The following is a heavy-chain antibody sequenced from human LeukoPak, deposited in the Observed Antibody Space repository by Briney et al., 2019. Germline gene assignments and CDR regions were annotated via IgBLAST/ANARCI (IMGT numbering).Heavy chain of an antibody. V-gene: IGHV3-30-3*01. D-gene: IGHD6-13*01. CDR1: GFTFSSYA. Sequence: PGGSLRLSCAASGFTFSSYAMHWVRQAPGKGVEWVAVISYDGSNKYYADSVKGRFTISRDNSKNTQYLQMNSLRAEDTAVYYCARDIRSYSSSWYAYYYNGMDVWGQGTTVTVSS. CDR3: ARDIRSYSSSWYAYYYNGMDV. J-gene: IGHJ6*02. CDR2: ISYDGSNK.